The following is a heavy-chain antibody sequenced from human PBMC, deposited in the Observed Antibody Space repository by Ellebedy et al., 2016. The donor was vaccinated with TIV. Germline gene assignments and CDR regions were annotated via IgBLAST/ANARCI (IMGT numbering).Heavy chain of an antibody. CDR1: GGSFSGYY. CDR2: INHSGST. Sequence: MPSETLSLTCAVYGGSFSGYYWSWIRQPPGKGLEWIGEINHSGSTNYNPSLKSRVTISVDTSKNQFSLKLSSVTAADTAVYYCARALAIQLWPFDYWGQGTLVTVSS. CDR3: ARALAIQLWPFDY. V-gene: IGHV4-34*01. J-gene: IGHJ4*02. D-gene: IGHD5-18*01.